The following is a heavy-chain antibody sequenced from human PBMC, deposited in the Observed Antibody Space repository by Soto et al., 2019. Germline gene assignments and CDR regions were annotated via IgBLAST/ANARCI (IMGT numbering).Heavy chain of an antibody. CDR3: ARGWYSGSYKGDYYYGMDV. Sequence: SETLSLTCSVSGGSISSGYYYWSWIRQPPGKGLEWIGNIYYSGNTYYNPSLKSRLIISIDTSKNQFSLKVGSVTAADTAVYYCARGWYSGSYKGDYYYGMDVWGQGTTVTVSS. CDR1: GGSISSGYYY. CDR2: IYYSGNT. J-gene: IGHJ6*02. V-gene: IGHV4-30-4*01. D-gene: IGHD1-26*01.